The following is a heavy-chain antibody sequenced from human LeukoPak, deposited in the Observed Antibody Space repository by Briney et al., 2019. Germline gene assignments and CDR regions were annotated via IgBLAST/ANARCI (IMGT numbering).Heavy chain of an antibody. CDR3: ARSEMATFDY. CDR1: GFTFSSYA. D-gene: IGHD5-24*01. V-gene: IGHV3-23*01. J-gene: IGHJ4*02. CDR2: LSANDGTT. Sequence: GGSLRLSCAASGFTFSSYAMSWVRQAPGKGLEWVSGLSANDGTTYYADSVKGRFTISRDNSKNTLYLQMNSLRAEDTAVYYCARSEMATFDYWGQGTLVTVSS.